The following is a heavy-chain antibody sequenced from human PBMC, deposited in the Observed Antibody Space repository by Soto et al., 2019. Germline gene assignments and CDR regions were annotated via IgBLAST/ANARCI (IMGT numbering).Heavy chain of an antibody. J-gene: IGHJ6*02. V-gene: IGHV4-59*08. CDR3: ARTSAAGKYYYGMDV. CDR1: CGSISSYY. D-gene: IGHD6-13*01. Sequence: PSETLSLTCTVSCGSISSYYWSWIRQPPGKGLEWIGYIYYSGSTNYNPSLKSRVTISVDTSKDQFSLKLSSVTAADTAVYYCARTSAAGKYYYGMDVWGQGTTVTVSS. CDR2: IYYSGST.